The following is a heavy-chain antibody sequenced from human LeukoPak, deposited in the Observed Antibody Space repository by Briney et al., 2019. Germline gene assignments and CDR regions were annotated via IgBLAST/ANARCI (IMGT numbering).Heavy chain of an antibody. V-gene: IGHV1-2*02. D-gene: IGHD1-1*01. CDR2: INPNSGGT. CDR3: ARSPNWNLTGPWFDP. J-gene: IGHJ5*02. Sequence: GASVKVSCKASGYTFTGYYMHWVRQAPGQGLEWMGWINPNSGGTNYAQKFQGRVTMTRDTSISTAYMELSRLRSDDTAVYYCARSPNWNLTGPWFDPWGQGTLVTVSS. CDR1: GYTFTGYY.